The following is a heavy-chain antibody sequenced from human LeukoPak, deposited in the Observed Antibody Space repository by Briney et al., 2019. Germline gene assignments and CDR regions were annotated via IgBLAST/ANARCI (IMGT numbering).Heavy chain of an antibody. CDR2: ISRIGTYT. CDR3: ARSRVDYDFWSGYYPESYYFDY. J-gene: IGHJ4*02. Sequence: GGSLRLSCAASGFTFSDYYMSWIRQAPGKGLEWLSYISRIGTYTNYADSVKGRFTISRDDANNSLYLQMNSLRAEDTAVYYCARSRVDYDFWSGYYPESYYFDYWGQGTLVTVSS. V-gene: IGHV3-11*03. CDR1: GFTFSDYY. D-gene: IGHD3-3*01.